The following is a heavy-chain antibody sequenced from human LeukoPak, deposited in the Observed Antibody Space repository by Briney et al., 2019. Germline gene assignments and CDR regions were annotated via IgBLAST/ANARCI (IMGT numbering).Heavy chain of an antibody. Sequence: SETPSLTCTVSGGSISSSSYYWGWIRQPPGKGLEWIGSIYYSGSTYYNPSLKSRVTISVDTSKNQFSLKLSSVTAADTAVYYCARTDYGDYVDAFDIWGQGTMVTVSS. CDR3: ARTDYGDYVDAFDI. CDR2: IYYSGST. CDR1: GGSISSSSYY. J-gene: IGHJ3*02. V-gene: IGHV4-39*07. D-gene: IGHD4-17*01.